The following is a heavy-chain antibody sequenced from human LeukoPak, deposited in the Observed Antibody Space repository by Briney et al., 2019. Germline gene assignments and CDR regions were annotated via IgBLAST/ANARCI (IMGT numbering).Heavy chain of an antibody. V-gene: IGHV3-30-3*01. CDR2: ISYDGSNK. Sequence: PGGSLRLSCAASGFTFSSYAMHWVRQAPGKGLEWVAVISYDGSNKYYADSVKGRFTISRDNSKNTLYLQMNSLRAEDTAVYYCAKVLRLRSIAAADPPHYWGQGTLVTVSS. D-gene: IGHD6-13*01. CDR1: GFTFSSYA. CDR3: AKVLRLRSIAAADPPHY. J-gene: IGHJ4*02.